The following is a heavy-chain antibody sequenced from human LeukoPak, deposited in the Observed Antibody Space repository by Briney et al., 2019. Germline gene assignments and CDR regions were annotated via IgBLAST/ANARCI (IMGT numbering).Heavy chain of an antibody. Sequence: NPSETLSLTCTVSGGSISRSSYYWGWIRQPPGRGLEWIGSIYYSGSTYYHTIHYNGSTYYNPSLKSRVTISVDTSKNQFSLKLSSVTAADTAVYYCARLGIQLWLHYCFDYWGQGTLVTVSS. V-gene: IGHV4-39*07. CDR3: ARLGIQLWLHYCFDY. CDR1: GGSISRSSYY. J-gene: IGHJ4*02. D-gene: IGHD5-18*01. CDR2: IYYSGSTYYHTIHYNGST.